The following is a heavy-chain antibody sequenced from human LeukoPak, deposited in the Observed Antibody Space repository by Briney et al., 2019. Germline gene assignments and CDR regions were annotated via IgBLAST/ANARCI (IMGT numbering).Heavy chain of an antibody. CDR1: GYTLTSYG. D-gene: IGHD3/OR15-3a*01. J-gene: IGHJ4*02. Sequence: ASVKVSCKASGYTLTSYGISWVRQAPGQGLEWMGWISAYNGNTNYAQKLQGRVTMTTDTPTSTAYMELRSLRSDDTAVYYCARDWTGGGLKDWGQGTLVTVSS. CDR2: ISAYNGNT. CDR3: ARDWTGGGLKD. V-gene: IGHV1-18*01.